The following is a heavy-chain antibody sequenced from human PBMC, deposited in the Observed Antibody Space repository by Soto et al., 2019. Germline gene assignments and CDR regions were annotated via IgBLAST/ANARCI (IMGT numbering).Heavy chain of an antibody. CDR2: IYWDDDK. Sequence: QITLKESGPTLVKPTQTLTLTCTFSGFSLRTSGVGVGWIRQPPGKALEWLALIYWDDDKRYSPSLKSRLTITKDTTKHQVVLTMTSMDPVDTATYYCSRHQDGSFDYCGQGTLVTVSS. CDR1: GFSLRTSGVG. J-gene: IGHJ4*02. CDR3: SRHQDGSFDY. V-gene: IGHV2-5*02. D-gene: IGHD3-10*01.